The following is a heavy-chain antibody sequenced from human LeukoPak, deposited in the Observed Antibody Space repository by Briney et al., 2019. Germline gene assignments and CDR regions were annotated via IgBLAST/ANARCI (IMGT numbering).Heavy chain of an antibody. Sequence: QPGGSLRLSCAASGFTFSSYWMHWVRQAPGKGLVRVSRINSDGSSTSYADSVKGRFTISRDNAKNTLYLQMNSLRAEDTAVYYCARGIFERVYAFDIWGQGTMVTVSS. CDR3: ARGIFERVYAFDI. V-gene: IGHV3-74*01. CDR1: GFTFSSYW. J-gene: IGHJ3*02. CDR2: INSDGSST. D-gene: IGHD3-3*01.